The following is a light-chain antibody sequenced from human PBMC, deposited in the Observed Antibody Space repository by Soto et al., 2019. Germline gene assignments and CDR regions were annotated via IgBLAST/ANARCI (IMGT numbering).Light chain of an antibody. CDR3: SSYAGFNTVV. CDR1: SSDVGSYNL. CDR2: EVT. Sequence: QSALTQPASVSGSPGQSITISCTGTSSDVGSYNLVSWYQQHPGKAPKLMISEVTKRPAGVSSRFSGSKSGNTASLTISELQAEDEADYCCSSYAGFNTVVFGGGTKLTVL. J-gene: IGLJ2*01. V-gene: IGLV2-23*02.